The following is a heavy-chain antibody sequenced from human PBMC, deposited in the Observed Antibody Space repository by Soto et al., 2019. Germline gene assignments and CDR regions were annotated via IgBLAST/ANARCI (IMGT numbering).Heavy chain of an antibody. CDR2: ISYDGSNK. J-gene: IGHJ6*02. Sequence: QVQLVESGGGVVQPGRSLRLSCAASGFTFSRYAMHWVRQAPCKGLEWVAVISYDGSNKYYADSVKGQFTISRDNSKNTLYLQMNSLRAEDTAGYDCASEPSSGWTYYYCGMDVWGQGTTVTVSS. V-gene: IGHV3-30-3*01. CDR3: ASEPSSGWTYYYCGMDV. CDR1: GFTFSRYA. D-gene: IGHD6-19*01.